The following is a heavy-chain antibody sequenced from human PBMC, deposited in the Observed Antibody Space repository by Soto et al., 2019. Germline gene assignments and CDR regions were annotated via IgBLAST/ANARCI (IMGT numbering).Heavy chain of an antibody. Sequence: LRLSCAASGFTFSSYWMSWVRQAPGKGLEWVANIKQDGSEKYYVDSVKGRFTISRDNAKNSLYLQMNSLRAEDTAVYYCARDSYYDFWSGYSSSGFDYWGQGTLVTVSS. CDR3: ARDSYYDFWSGYSSSGFDY. V-gene: IGHV3-7*01. D-gene: IGHD3-3*01. CDR2: IKQDGSEK. CDR1: GFTFSSYW. J-gene: IGHJ4*02.